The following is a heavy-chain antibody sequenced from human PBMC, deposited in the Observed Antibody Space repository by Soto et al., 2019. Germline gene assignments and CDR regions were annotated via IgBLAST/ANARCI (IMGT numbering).Heavy chain of an antibody. CDR3: GTTLGYCSGGSCYPRYYGMDV. Sequence: GESLKISCKGSGYSFTSYWIGWVRQMPGKGLEWMGIIYPGDSDTRYSPSFQGQVTISADKSISTAYLQWSSLKASDTAMYYCGTTLGYCSGGSCYPRYYGMDVWGQGTTVTVSS. V-gene: IGHV5-51*01. J-gene: IGHJ6*02. CDR2: IYPGDSDT. D-gene: IGHD2-15*01. CDR1: GYSFTSYW.